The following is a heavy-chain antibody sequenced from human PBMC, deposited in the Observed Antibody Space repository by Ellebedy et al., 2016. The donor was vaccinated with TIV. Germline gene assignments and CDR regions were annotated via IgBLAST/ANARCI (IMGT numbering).Heavy chain of an antibody. CDR2: TYYSGST. CDR1: GGSTSSSSYY. V-gene: IGHV4-39*07. J-gene: IGHJ4*02. Sequence: SETLSPTXTVSGGSTSSSSYYWGWIRQPPGKGLAWTGSTYYSGSTNYNPSLKSRVTISVDTSKRQFSLKVASVTAADTAVYYCARVPLGWELPFDFWGQGTLVTVSS. CDR3: ARVPLGWELPFDF. D-gene: IGHD2-15*01.